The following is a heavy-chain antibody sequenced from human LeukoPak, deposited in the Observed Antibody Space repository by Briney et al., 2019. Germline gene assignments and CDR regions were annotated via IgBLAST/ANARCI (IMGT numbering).Heavy chain of an antibody. CDR2: IYCSGST. CDR1: GGSISSYY. Sequence: SETLSLTCTVSGGSISSYYWSWIRQPPGKGLEWIGYIYCSGSTNYNPSLKSRVTISVDTSKNQFSLKLSSVTAADTAVYYCARSYYYDSSGYYNVYWYFDLWGRGTLVTVSS. V-gene: IGHV4-59*01. CDR3: ARSYYYDSSGYYNVYWYFDL. D-gene: IGHD3-22*01. J-gene: IGHJ2*01.